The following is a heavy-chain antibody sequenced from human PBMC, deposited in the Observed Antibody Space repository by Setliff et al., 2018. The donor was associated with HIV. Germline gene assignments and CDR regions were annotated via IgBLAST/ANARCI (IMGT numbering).Heavy chain of an antibody. CDR2: INSDGSST. CDR3: AKGAGGGTYVSDYYYMDV. J-gene: IGHJ6*03. D-gene: IGHD1-26*01. V-gene: IGHV3-74*01. Sequence: GGSLRLSCVASGFTFSRDWMLWVRQVPGKGLVWVSRINSDGSSTSYADFVRGRFTMSRDNAKNTLYLQMNSLRAEDMALYYCAKGAGGGTYVSDYYYMDVWGKGTTVTVSS. CDR1: GFTFSRDW.